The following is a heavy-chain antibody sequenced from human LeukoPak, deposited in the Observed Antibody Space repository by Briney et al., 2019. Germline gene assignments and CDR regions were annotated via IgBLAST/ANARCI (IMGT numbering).Heavy chain of an antibody. D-gene: IGHD2-15*01. CDR2: IYYSGST. CDR3: ARDRRGSYGMDV. J-gene: IGHJ6*02. CDR1: GESIRSYY. Sequence: SETLSLTCTVSGESIRSYYWSWIRQPPGKGLEWIGYIYYSGSTNYNPSLKSRVTISVDTSKNQFSLKLSSVTAADTAVYYCARDRRGSYGMDVWGQGTTVTVSS. V-gene: IGHV4-59*01.